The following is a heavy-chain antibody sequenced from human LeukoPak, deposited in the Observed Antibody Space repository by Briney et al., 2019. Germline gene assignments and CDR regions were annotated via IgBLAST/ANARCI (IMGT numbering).Heavy chain of an antibody. V-gene: IGHV3-7*01. D-gene: IGHD3-10*01. Sequence: GGSLRLSCAASGFTFSSYWMSWVRQAPGKGLEWVANIKQDGSEKYYVDSVKGRFTISRDNAKNSLYLQMNSLRAEDTAVYYCARSMVRGVHPIYYYYGMDVWGQGTTVTVSS. CDR1: GFTFSSYW. J-gene: IGHJ6*02. CDR3: ARSMVRGVHPIYYYYGMDV. CDR2: IKQDGSEK.